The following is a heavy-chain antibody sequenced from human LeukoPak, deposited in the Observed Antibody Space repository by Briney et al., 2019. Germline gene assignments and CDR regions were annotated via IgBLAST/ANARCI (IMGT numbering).Heavy chain of an antibody. D-gene: IGHD6-19*01. J-gene: IGHJ4*02. CDR3: ARDGVGVGWYYFDY. CDR2: IKLDGSEK. Sequence: GGSLRLSCAASGFTFSSYWMSWVRQAPGKGLEWVANIKLDGSEKYYVDSVKGRFTSSRDNAKNSLYLQMNSVKAEDTAVYYCARDGVGVGWYYFDYWGQGTLVTVSS. V-gene: IGHV3-7*01. CDR1: GFTFSSYW.